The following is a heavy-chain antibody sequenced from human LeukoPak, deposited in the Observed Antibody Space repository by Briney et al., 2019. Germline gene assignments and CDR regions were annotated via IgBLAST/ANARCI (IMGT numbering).Heavy chain of an antibody. CDR1: GYSISSGYY. J-gene: IGHJ3*02. V-gene: IGHV4-38-2*01. CDR2: IYHSGST. Sequence: SETLSLTCAVSGYSISSGYYWGWIRQPPGKGLEWIGSIYHSGSTYYNPSLKSRVTISVDTSKNQFSLKLSSVTAADTAVYHCARHVRTSSADAFDIWGQGTMVTVSS. CDR3: ARHVRTSSADAFDI.